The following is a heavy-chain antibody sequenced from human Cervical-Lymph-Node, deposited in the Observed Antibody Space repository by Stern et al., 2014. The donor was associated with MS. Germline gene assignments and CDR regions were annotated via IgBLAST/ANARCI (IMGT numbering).Heavy chain of an antibody. V-gene: IGHV2-5*02. CDR3: AHRLEDGYSFPSAFDI. CDR2: IFSDDDK. Sequence: QITLKESGPTLVKPTQTLTLTCTFSGFSLSNCGVGVGWIRQPPGKALEWLALIFSDDDKRYSPSLKSRLTITKDTSKNQVVLTMTNMDPVDTATYYCAHRLEDGYSFPSAFDIWGQGTMVTVSS. D-gene: IGHD5-24*01. J-gene: IGHJ3*02. CDR1: GFSLSNCGVG.